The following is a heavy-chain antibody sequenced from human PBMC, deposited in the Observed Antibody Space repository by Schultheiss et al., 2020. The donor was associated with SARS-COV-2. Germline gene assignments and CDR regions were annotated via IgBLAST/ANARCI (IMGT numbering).Heavy chain of an antibody. CDR2: INHSGST. J-gene: IGHJ6*03. CDR3: ARVDYYGSGSYYAPDYYYYYYMDV. CDR1: GGSFSGYY. Sequence: SETLSLTCAVYGGSFSGYYWSWIRQPPGKGLEWIGEINHSGSTNYNPSLKSRVTISVDTSKNQFSLKLSSVTAADTAVYYCARVDYYGSGSYYAPDYYYYYYMDVWGKGTTVTVSS. D-gene: IGHD3-10*01. V-gene: IGHV4-34*01.